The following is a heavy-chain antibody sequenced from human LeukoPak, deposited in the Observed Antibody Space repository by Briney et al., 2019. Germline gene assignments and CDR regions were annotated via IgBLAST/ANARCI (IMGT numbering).Heavy chain of an antibody. V-gene: IGHV1-18*01. D-gene: IGHD3-3*01. Sequence: ASVKVSCKASGYTFTSYGISWVRQAPGQGLEWMGRISAYNGNTNYVQKLQGRVTMTTDTSTSTAYMELRSLRSDDTAVYYCARQERITISGVDPGYMDVWGKGTTVTVSS. CDR2: ISAYNGNT. CDR3: ARQERITISGVDPGYMDV. CDR1: GYTFTSYG. J-gene: IGHJ6*03.